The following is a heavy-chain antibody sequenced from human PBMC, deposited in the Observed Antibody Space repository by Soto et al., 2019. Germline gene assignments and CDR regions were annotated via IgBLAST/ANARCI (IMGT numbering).Heavy chain of an antibody. Sequence: GASVKVSCKASGGTFSSYAISWVRQAPGQGLEWMGGIIPIFGTANYAQKFQGRVAITADKSTSTAYMELSSLRSEDTAVYYCATNPPRRPQALKNYYYYGMDVWGQGTTVTVSS. D-gene: IGHD1-1*01. CDR2: IIPIFGTA. J-gene: IGHJ6*02. V-gene: IGHV1-69*06. CDR3: ATNPPRRPQALKNYYYYGMDV. CDR1: GGTFSSYA.